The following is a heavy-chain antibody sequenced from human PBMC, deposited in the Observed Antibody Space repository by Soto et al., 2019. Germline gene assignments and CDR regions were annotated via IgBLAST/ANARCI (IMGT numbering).Heavy chain of an antibody. CDR2: IITFFGAA. V-gene: IGHV1-69*01. J-gene: IGHJ6*02. Sequence: QVQLVQSGAEVRKPGSSVRVSCKASGDRFNTYAFNWVRQAPGQGLEWLGGIITFFGAAMYAQKFQGRVTITADEFMRTASMELSSLASEDTAVQYCASGGNERVRGFGMYVWGQGTTVTVSS. CDR1: GDRFNTYA. D-gene: IGHD1-1*01. CDR3: ASGGNERVRGFGMYV.